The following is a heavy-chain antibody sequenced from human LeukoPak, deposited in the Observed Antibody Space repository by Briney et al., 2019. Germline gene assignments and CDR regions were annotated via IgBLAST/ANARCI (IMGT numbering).Heavy chain of an antibody. V-gene: IGHV4-39*01. CDR2: IYYSGST. J-gene: IGHJ4*02. CDR3: ASDMLAVAGTFPVY. CDR1: GGSINNRSSY. D-gene: IGHD6-19*01. Sequence: PSETLSLTCTVSGGSINNRSSYWGWICQPPGKGLEWIGYIYYSGSTYYNPSLKSRVTISVDTSKNQFSLKLSSVTAADTAVYYCASDMLAVAGTFPVYWGQGTLVTVSS.